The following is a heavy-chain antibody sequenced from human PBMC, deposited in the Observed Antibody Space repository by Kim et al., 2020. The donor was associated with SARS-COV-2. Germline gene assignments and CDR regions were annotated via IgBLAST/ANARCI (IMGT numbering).Heavy chain of an antibody. V-gene: IGHV3-23*01. D-gene: IGHD6-13*01. Sequence: RFTVSRDNSKNTLYLQMNNLRAEDTAVYYCAKDRGDYIAATGTPYEYFQHWGQGTLVTVSS. J-gene: IGHJ1*01. CDR3: AKDRGDYIAATGTPYEYFQH.